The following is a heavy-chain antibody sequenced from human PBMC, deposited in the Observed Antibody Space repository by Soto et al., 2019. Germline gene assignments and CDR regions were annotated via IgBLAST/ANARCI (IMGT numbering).Heavy chain of an antibody. V-gene: IGHV3-30*01. J-gene: IGHJ5*02. Sequence: YSADSVKGRFTISRDTSKNTLYLQMNTLRPEDTAVYFCAPPSPEQWPHRKCFYPWGQGTLVTVSS. D-gene: IGHD6-19*01. CDR3: APPSPEQWPHRKCFYP.